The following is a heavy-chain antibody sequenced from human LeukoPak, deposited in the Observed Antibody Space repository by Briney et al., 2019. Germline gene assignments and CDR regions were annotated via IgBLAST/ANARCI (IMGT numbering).Heavy chain of an antibody. CDR2: IYYSGST. CDR3: ARVAQWLVGRGYYYYYMDV. CDR1: GGSISSYY. V-gene: IGHV4-59*01. Sequence: SETLSLTCTVSGGSISSYYGSWIRQPPGRGLEWSGYIYYSGSTNYNPSLKSRVTISVDTSKNQFSLKLSSVTAADTAVYYCARVAQWLVGRGYYYYYMDVWGKGTTVTISS. J-gene: IGHJ6*03. D-gene: IGHD6-19*01.